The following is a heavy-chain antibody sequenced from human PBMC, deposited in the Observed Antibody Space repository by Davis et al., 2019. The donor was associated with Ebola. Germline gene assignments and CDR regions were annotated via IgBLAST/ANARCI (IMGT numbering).Heavy chain of an antibody. Sequence: GGSLRLSCKGSGYSFTSYWIGWVRQMPGKGLEWMGIIYPGDSDTRYSPSFQGQVTISADKSISTAYLQWSSLKASDTAMYYCARSAAAGQLIDFDIWGQGTMVTVSS. CDR3: ARSAAAGQLIDFDI. CDR2: IYPGDSDT. J-gene: IGHJ3*02. V-gene: IGHV5-51*01. D-gene: IGHD6-13*01. CDR1: GYSFTSYW.